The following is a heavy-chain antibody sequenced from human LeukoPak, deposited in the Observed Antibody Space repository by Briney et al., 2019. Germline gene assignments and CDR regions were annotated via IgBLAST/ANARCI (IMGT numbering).Heavy chain of an antibody. CDR3: ARFYDSQAHYYVMEF. Sequence: ASVKVSCKASGYTFTSYDINRVRQATGQGLEWMGWMNPNSGNTGYAQKFQGRVTMTRNTSISTAFMELSSLRSEDTAVYYCARFYDSQAHYYVMEFWGQGPTAPVPS. V-gene: IGHV1-8*01. D-gene: IGHD3-16*01. CDR1: GYTFTSYD. CDR2: MNPNSGNT. J-gene: IGHJ6*02.